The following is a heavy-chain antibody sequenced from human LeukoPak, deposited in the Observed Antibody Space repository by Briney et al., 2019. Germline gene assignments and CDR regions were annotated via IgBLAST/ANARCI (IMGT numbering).Heavy chain of an antibody. J-gene: IGHJ4*02. CDR1: GFTLSSYA. Sequence: GGSLRLSCAASGFTLSSYAMSWVRQGPGKGLEWVSAISVSGNTYHADSVKGRFTISRDSSKNTLYLQMNSLRAEDAAVYYCAKARSGYDYQVEYWGQGTLVTVSS. V-gene: IGHV3-23*01. CDR2: ISVSGNT. CDR3: AKARSGYDYQVEY. D-gene: IGHD3-22*01.